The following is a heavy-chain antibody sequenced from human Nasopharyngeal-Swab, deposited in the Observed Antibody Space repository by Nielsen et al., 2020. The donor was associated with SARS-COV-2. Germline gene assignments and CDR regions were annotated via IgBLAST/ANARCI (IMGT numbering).Heavy chain of an antibody. D-gene: IGHD3-10*01. V-gene: IGHV3-7*03. CDR1: GFTFSNYW. J-gene: IGHJ5*02. Sequence: GESLKISCAASGFTFSNYWMTWVRQAPGKGLEWVANIKQDGSEKYYVDSVKGRFTVSRDNAKNSLYLQMNSLRVEDTAVYYCAKELKVRGVLRAFDPWGQGTLVTVSS. CDR3: AKELKVRGVLRAFDP. CDR2: IKQDGSEK.